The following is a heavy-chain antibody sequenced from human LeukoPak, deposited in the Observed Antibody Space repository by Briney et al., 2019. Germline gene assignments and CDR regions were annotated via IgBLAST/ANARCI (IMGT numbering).Heavy chain of an antibody. CDR1: GFTFSDHS. Sequence: GGSLRLSCVVSGFTFSDHSMMWVRQAPGKGLEWVANIKQDGSEKYYVDSVKGRFTISRDNAKNSLYLQMNSLRAEDTAVYYCASDGSGSYYSRDYWGQGTLVAVSS. J-gene: IGHJ4*02. V-gene: IGHV3-7*01. CDR2: IKQDGSEK. D-gene: IGHD3-10*01. CDR3: ASDGSGSYYSRDY.